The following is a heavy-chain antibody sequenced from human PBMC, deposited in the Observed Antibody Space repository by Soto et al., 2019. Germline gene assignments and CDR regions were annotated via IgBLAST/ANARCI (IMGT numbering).Heavy chain of an antibody. Sequence: SETLSLTCSVSGGSINSSSYFWGWVRQPPGKGLEWIGSIYYSGSTYYNPSLRSRVTISVDTSKNQFSLKLSSVAAADTAVFYCARHYSSGSRNWFDPWGQGTLVTVSS. CDR1: GGSINSSSYF. CDR3: ARHYSSGSRNWFDP. D-gene: IGHD6-19*01. CDR2: IYYSGST. J-gene: IGHJ5*02. V-gene: IGHV4-39*01.